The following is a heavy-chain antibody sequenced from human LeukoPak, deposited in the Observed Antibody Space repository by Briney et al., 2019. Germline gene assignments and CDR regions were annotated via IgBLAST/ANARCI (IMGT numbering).Heavy chain of an antibody. CDR1: GYTFTSYG. Sequence: ASVKVSCKASGYTFTSYGISWVRQAPGQGLEWMGWISAYNGNTNYAQKLQGRVTMTTDTSTSTAYMELSSLRSEDTAVYYCARDPAAAGGFDYWGQGTLVTVSS. CDR2: ISAYNGNT. CDR3: ARDPAAAGGFDY. D-gene: IGHD6-13*01. J-gene: IGHJ4*02. V-gene: IGHV1-18*01.